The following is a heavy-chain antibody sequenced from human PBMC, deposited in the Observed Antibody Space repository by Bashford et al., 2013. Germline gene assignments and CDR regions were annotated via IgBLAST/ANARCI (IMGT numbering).Heavy chain of an antibody. D-gene: IGHD3-3*01. Sequence: TSVKVSCKASGGTFSSYAISWVRQAPGQGLEWMGGIIPIFGTANYAQKFQGRVTITADESTSTAYMELSSLRSEDTAVYYCARSNPILHYYYMDVWGKGTTVTVSS. CDR1: GGTFSSYA. CDR3: ARSNPILHYYYMDV. CDR2: IIPIFGTA. V-gene: IGHV1-69*13. J-gene: IGHJ6*03.